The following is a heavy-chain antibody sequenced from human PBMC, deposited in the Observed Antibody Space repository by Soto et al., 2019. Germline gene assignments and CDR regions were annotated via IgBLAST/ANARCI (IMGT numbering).Heavy chain of an antibody. J-gene: IGHJ6*03. D-gene: IGHD1-1*01. CDR1: GGSISSYY. CDR3: ARAAGGQLERPRYYYYYMDV. V-gene: IGHV4-59*01. CDR2: IYYSGST. Sequence: SETLSLTCTVSGGSISSYYWSWIRQPPGKGLEWIGYIYYSGSTNYNPSLKSRVTISVDTSKNQFSLKLSSVTAADTAVYYCARAAGGQLERPRYYYYYMDVWGKGTTVTVSS.